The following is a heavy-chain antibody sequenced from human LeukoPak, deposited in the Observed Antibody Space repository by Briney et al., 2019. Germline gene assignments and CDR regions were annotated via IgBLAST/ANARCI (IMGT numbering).Heavy chain of an antibody. CDR1: GFTFSSYW. CDR2: INSDGSST. CDR3: AVRGYSGYDTSYFDY. D-gene: IGHD5-12*01. Sequence: GGSLRLSCAASGFTFSSYWMHWVRQAPGKGLVWVSRINSDGSSTSYADSVKGRFTISRDNAKNTLYLQMNSLRAEDTAVYYCAVRGYSGYDTSYFDYWGQGTLATVSS. J-gene: IGHJ4*02. V-gene: IGHV3-74*01.